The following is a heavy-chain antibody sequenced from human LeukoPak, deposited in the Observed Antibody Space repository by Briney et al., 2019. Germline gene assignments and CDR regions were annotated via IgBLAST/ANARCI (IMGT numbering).Heavy chain of an antibody. Sequence: GASVTVSCMASGYTFTTYGIRWVRPAPGQGLEWMGWISAYNGNTNYAQKLQGRVTMTTDTSTSTAYMELRSLRSDDTAVYYCARGPSLLAWFDPWGQGTLVTVSS. CDR2: ISAYNGNT. CDR1: GYTFTTYG. D-gene: IGHD3-10*01. J-gene: IGHJ5*02. V-gene: IGHV1-18*01. CDR3: ARGPSLLAWFDP.